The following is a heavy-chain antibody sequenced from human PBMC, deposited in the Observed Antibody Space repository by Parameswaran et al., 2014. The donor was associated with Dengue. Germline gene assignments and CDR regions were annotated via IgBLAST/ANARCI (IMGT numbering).Heavy chain of an antibody. CDR3: TRGRYGDLWNLDY. V-gene: IGHV3-11*05. Sequence: RWIRQPPGKGLEWVSYSSSRSSYTNYADSVKGRFTVSRDNAKKSLFLQMNSLRVEDTAVYYCTRGRYGDLWNLDYWGQGTLVTVSS. D-gene: IGHD4-17*01. CDR2: SSSRSSYT. J-gene: IGHJ4*02.